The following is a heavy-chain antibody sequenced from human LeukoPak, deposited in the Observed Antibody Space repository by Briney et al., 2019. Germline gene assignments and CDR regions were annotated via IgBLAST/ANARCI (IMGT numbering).Heavy chain of an antibody. Sequence: ASVKVSCKASGYTFTSYYMHWARQAPGRGLEWMGWISTDNGNTNYVQNLQGRVSMTRDTFTSTVYMELRSLRSDDTAVYYCARAQSRTHWDGFDIWGQGTMVTVPS. CDR2: ISTDNGNT. CDR1: GYTFTSYY. D-gene: IGHD5-24*01. CDR3: ARAQSRTHWDGFDI. V-gene: IGHV1-18*04. J-gene: IGHJ3*02.